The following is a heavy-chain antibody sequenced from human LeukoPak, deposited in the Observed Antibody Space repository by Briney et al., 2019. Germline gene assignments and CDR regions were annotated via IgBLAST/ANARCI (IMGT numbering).Heavy chain of an antibody. D-gene: IGHD2-8*01. CDR1: GGSFGGYY. V-gene: IGHV4-34*01. CDR2: INHSGST. Sequence: SETLSLTCAVYGGSFGGYYWSWIRQPPGKGLEWIGEINHSGSTNYNPSLKSRVTISVDTSKNQFSLKLSSVTAADTAVYYCARGPMVYAIDAFDIWGQGTMVTVSS. J-gene: IGHJ3*02. CDR3: ARGPMVYAIDAFDI.